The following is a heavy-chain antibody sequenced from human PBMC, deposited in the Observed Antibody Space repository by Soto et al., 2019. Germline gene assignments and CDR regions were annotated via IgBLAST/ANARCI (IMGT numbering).Heavy chain of an antibody. CDR3: AKDSVMATRYYGMDV. Sequence: GTLSLTCTASGCSISTCWFCWSRQRPPTGLEWVANRRKGGNEIFYVGSVKGRFTSSRDNAKKSLYLQMNSLRAEDTAVYYCAKDSVMATRYYGMDVWGQGTTVTVSS. CDR2: RRKGGNEI. CDR1: GCSISTCW. J-gene: IGHJ6*02. D-gene: IGHD2-21*01. V-gene: IGHV3-7*01.